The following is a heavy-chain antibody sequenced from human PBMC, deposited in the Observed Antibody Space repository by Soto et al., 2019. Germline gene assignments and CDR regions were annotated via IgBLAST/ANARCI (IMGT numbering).Heavy chain of an antibody. CDR3: ARLVGYCSSTSCYPRRFDY. Sequence: QLQLQESGPGLVKPSETLSLTCTVSGGSISSRGYYWGWIRQPPGKGLEWIGTIYSSGSTFYNPSLPGRVTISVDTSKNPCSLRLSSVTAADAAVYYCARLVGYCSSTSCYPRRFDYCGQGTLVTVSS. CDR1: GGSISSRGYY. CDR2: IYSSGST. V-gene: IGHV4-39*02. D-gene: IGHD2-2*01. J-gene: IGHJ4*02.